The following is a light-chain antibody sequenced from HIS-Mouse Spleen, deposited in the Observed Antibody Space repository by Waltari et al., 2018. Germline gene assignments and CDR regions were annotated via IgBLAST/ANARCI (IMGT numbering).Light chain of an antibody. Sequence: SYVLTQPPSVSVAPGKTARITCGGNNIGSKSVHWYQQKPGQAPVLAVHDDSARPSGIPERFSGSNSGNTATLTISRVEAGDEADYYCQVWDSSSDHVVFGGGTKLTVL. CDR1: NIGSKS. CDR3: QVWDSSSDHVV. V-gene: IGLV3-21*03. CDR2: DDS. J-gene: IGLJ2*01.